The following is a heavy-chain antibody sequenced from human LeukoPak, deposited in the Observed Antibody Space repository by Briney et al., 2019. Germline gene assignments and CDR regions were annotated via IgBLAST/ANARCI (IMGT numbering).Heavy chain of an antibody. CDR2: ISVGGGST. Sequence: GGSLRLSCAASGFTFSSYAMSWVRQAPGKGLEWVSSISVGGGSTFYADSVKGRFTISRDNSKSTLYLQMNSLSAEDTAVYYCAKDRGSGYSPYYYYGMDVWGQGTTLTVSS. V-gene: IGHV3-23*01. CDR1: GFTFSSYA. CDR3: AKDRGSGYSPYYYYGMDV. J-gene: IGHJ6*02. D-gene: IGHD3-9*01.